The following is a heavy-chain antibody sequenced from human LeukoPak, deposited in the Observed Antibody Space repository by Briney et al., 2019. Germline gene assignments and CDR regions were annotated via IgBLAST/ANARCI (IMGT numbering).Heavy chain of an antibody. Sequence: SQTLSLTCAVSGGSISSGGYSWSWIRQPPGKGLEWIGYIYHSGSTYYNPSLKSRVTISVDRSKNQFSLKLSSVTAADTAVYYCARVGYYDSSGYYLLRGKIDYWGQGTLVTVSS. CDR3: ARVGYYDSSGYYLLRGKIDY. J-gene: IGHJ4*02. CDR1: GGSISSGGYS. CDR2: IYHSGST. V-gene: IGHV4-30-2*01. D-gene: IGHD3-22*01.